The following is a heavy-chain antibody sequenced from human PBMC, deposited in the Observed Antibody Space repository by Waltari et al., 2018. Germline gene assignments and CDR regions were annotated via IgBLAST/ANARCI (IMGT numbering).Heavy chain of an antibody. Sequence: ELQLVESGGGLVKPGRSLKLYWSASGFVFNNYWMCWVRQAPGKGLEWVANINQYGSEEHYVDSAKGRFTISRDNAKNAVYLQMNSLSAGDTSVYYCARGDSWAFDIWGQGTMVTVAS. V-gene: IGHV3-7*01. D-gene: IGHD4-4*01. CDR1: GFVFNNYW. CDR3: ARGDSWAFDI. J-gene: IGHJ3*02. CDR2: INQYGSEE.